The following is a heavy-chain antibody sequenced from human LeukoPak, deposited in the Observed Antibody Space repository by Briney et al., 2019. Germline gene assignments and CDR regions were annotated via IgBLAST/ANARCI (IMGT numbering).Heavy chain of an antibody. J-gene: IGHJ3*02. CDR1: GYTFTSYG. V-gene: IGHV1-18*01. Sequence: ASVKVSCKASGYTFTSYGISWVRQAPGQGLEWMGWISAYNGNTNYAQKLQGRVTMTTDTSTSTAYMELRSLRSDDTAVYYYASFNSTRRAFDIWGQGTMVTVSS. CDR2: ISAYNGNT. CDR3: ASFNSTRRAFDI. D-gene: IGHD4-23*01.